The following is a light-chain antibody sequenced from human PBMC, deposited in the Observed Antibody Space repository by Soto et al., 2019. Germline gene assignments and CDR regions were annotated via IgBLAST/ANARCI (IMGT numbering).Light chain of an antibody. CDR2: YDD. J-gene: IGLJ2*01. V-gene: IGLV3-21*04. Sequence: SYELTQPPSVSVAPGQTARLTCGGENIGNKSVHWYQQRPGQATVLVISYDDDRPSGIPDRFSGSNSGNTATLTISRVEAGDEADFYCQVWYRSSVVIFGGGTKLTVL. CDR1: NIGNKS. CDR3: QVWYRSSVVI.